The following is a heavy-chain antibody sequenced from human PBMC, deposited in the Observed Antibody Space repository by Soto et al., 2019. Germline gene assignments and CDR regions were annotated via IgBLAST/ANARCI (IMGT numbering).Heavy chain of an antibody. CDR1: GYTFTSYG. D-gene: IGHD6-13*01. J-gene: IGHJ4*02. Sequence: ASVKVSCKASGYTFTSYGISWVRQAPGQGLEWMGWISAYNGNTNYAQKLQGRVTMTTDTSTSTAYMELRSLRSDDTAVYYCARDRGRIAAAGTRGGWDYFDYWGQGTLVTVSS. V-gene: IGHV1-18*01. CDR2: ISAYNGNT. CDR3: ARDRGRIAAAGTRGGWDYFDY.